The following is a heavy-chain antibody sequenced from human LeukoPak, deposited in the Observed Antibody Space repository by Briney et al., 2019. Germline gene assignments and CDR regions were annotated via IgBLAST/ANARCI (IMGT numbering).Heavy chain of an antibody. D-gene: IGHD4-23*01. CDR2: IYTSGST. V-gene: IGHV4-61*02. CDR1: GGSISSGSYY. CDR3: ARVATVVTPAIHYYFDY. J-gene: IGHJ4*02. Sequence: KTSQTLSLTCTVSGGSISSGSYYWSWIRQPAGKGLEWIGRIYTSGSTNYNPSLKSRVTISVDTSKNQFSLKLSSVTAADTAVYYCARVATVVTPAIHYYFDYWGQGTLVTVSS.